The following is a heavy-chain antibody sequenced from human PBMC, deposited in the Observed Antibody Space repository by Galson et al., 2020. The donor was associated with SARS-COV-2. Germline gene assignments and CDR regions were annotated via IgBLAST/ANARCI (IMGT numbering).Heavy chain of an antibody. J-gene: IGHJ4*02. CDR1: GYTFTSYG. Sequence: ASVKVSCKASGYTFTSYGISCVRQAPGQGLEWMGWISAHNGNTNYAQKLQGRVTMTTDTSTSTAYMELRSLGSDDTAVYYCARDPGIWTRNNYYDSSGYIYWGQGTLVTVSS. CDR3: ARDPGIWTRNNYYDSSGYIY. D-gene: IGHD3-22*01. CDR2: ISAHNGNT. V-gene: IGHV1-18*01.